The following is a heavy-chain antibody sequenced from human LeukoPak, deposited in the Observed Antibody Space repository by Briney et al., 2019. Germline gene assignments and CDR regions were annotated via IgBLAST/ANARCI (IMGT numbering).Heavy chain of an antibody. CDR3: ARDKKADDAFDI. Sequence: PSETLSLTCNVSGDSISSYYWNWIRQPPGRGLEWIGYIYYSGTTNYNPSLKSRVTISIDTSKNQFSLKLSSVTAADTAVYYCARDKKADDAFDIWGQGTMVTVSS. CDR1: GDSISSYY. CDR2: IYYSGTT. V-gene: IGHV4-59*01. J-gene: IGHJ3*02.